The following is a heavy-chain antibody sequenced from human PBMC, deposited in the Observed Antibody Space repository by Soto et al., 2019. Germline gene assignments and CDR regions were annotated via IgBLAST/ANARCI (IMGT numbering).Heavy chain of an antibody. Sequence: QPGGSLRLSCAASGFTFGGSAMHWVRQASGKGLEWVGHIRSKTNSYATAYAESVKGRFTISRDDSINTAYLQMNSLKTEDTAVYFCTRQTDAVRWLMVPTDYNFDYWGQGTLATVSS. CDR3: TRQTDAVRWLMVPTDYNFDY. CDR2: IRSKTNSYAT. J-gene: IGHJ4*02. CDR1: GFTFGGSA. D-gene: IGHD3-10*01. V-gene: IGHV3-73*01.